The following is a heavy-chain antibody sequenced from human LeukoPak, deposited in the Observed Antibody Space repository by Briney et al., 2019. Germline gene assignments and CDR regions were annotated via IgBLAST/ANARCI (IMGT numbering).Heavy chain of an antibody. CDR3: ARPISYYDFWSGRGEDAFDI. J-gene: IGHJ3*02. V-gene: IGHV4-39*01. CDR2: IYYSGST. D-gene: IGHD3-3*01. Sequence: PSETLSLTCTVSVGSISSSSYYWGWIRQPPGKGLEWIGSIYYSGSTYYNPSLKSRVTISVDTSKNQFSLTLSSVTAADTAVYYCARPISYYDFWSGRGEDAFDIWGQGTMVTVSS. CDR1: VGSISSSSYY.